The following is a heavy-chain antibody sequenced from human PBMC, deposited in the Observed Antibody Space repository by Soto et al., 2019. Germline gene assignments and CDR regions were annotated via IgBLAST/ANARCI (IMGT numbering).Heavy chain of an antibody. CDR2: TYYRSKWYN. CDR3: ARDPPDFHSAFDS. D-gene: IGHD4-4*01. CDR1: VDIVSNNRAA. Sequence: PSQTLSLSCAISVDIVSNNRAAGNCIRQSPSRGLEWLGRTYYRSKWYNDYAASVKSRITINSDASKNQFSLHLNSVTPEDTAVYYCARDPPDFHSAFDSWGQGTLVTVSS. V-gene: IGHV6-1*01. J-gene: IGHJ4*02.